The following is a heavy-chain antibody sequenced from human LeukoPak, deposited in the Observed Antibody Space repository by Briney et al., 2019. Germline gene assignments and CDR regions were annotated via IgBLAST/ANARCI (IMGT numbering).Heavy chain of an antibody. D-gene: IGHD6-13*01. J-gene: IGHJ4*02. CDR3: ARGRGSSWFFDY. V-gene: IGHV3-74*01. Sequence: PGGSLRLSCAASGFTFSSYWMHWVRQAPGKGLVWVSRINSDGSSTNYADSVKGRFTISRDNAKNTPYLQMNSLRAEDTAVYYCARGRGSSWFFDYWGRGTLGTVSS. CDR2: INSDGSST. CDR1: GFTFSSYW.